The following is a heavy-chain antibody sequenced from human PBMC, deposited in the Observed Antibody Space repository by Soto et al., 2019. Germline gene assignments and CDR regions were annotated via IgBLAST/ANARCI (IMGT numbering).Heavy chain of an antibody. CDR2: IKRKTDGGTT. J-gene: IGHJ3*02. Sequence: EVQLVESGGGLVKPGGSLRLSCAASGFTVSNVWMTWVRQTAGKGLEWVGHIKRKTDGGTTEYAAPVKGRFTISRDDSKNTLYLQMNSLKTEDTAVYYCATEVSYYDSSGYWPVVGDTLDIWGQGTMVTVSS. V-gene: IGHV3-15*01. CDR1: GFTVSNVW. D-gene: IGHD3-22*01. CDR3: ATEVSYYDSSGYWPVVGDTLDI.